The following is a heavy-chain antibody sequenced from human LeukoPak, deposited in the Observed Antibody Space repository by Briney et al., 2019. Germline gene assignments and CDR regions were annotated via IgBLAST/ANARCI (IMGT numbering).Heavy chain of an antibody. D-gene: IGHD1-20*01. CDR3: AKGVSGNSFYLDY. V-gene: IGHV3-30*02. CDR2: INFDGSAK. CDR1: GFTFSTDG. Sequence: GVSLRLSCAASGFTFSTDGIHWVRQAPGKRPEWVANINFDGSAKSYADSLKGRFTISRDNSKNTLYLEMNSLRVEDTAVYYCAKGVSGNSFYLDYWGQGTLVTVSS. J-gene: IGHJ4*02.